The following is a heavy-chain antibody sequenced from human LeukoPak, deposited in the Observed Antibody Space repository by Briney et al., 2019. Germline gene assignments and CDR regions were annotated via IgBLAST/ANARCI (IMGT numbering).Heavy chain of an antibody. CDR2: MYHSGST. CDR3: ARGPRFGELLWHWFDP. J-gene: IGHJ5*02. D-gene: IGHD3-10*01. Sequence: SETLSLTCTVSGYSISSGHYWGRIRQPPGKGLEWIGSMYHSGSTYYNPPLKSRVTISEDTSKNQFSLKLRSVTAADTAVYYCARGPRFGELLWHWFDPWGQGTLVTVSS. V-gene: IGHV4-38-2*02. CDR1: GYSISSGHY.